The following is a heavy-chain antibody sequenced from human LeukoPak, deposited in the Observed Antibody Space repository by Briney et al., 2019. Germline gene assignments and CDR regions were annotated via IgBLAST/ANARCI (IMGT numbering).Heavy chain of an antibody. V-gene: IGHV4-30-4*01. Sequence: PSETLSLTCTVSGGSISSGDYYWSWIRQPPGKGLEWIGYIYYSGSTYYNPSLKSRVTISVDTSKNQFSLKLSSVTAADTAVYYCARGVLGCTNGVCPGNDAFDIWGQGTMVTVSS. D-gene: IGHD2-8*01. CDR2: IYYSGST. CDR3: ARGVLGCTNGVCPGNDAFDI. CDR1: GGSISSGDYY. J-gene: IGHJ3*02.